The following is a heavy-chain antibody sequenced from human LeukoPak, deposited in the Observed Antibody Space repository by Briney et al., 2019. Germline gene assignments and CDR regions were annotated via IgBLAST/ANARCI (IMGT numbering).Heavy chain of an antibody. J-gene: IGHJ4*02. V-gene: IGHV3-9*01. CDR1: GFTFDDYA. Sequence: GGSLRLSCAASGFTFDDYAMHWVRQAPGKGLEWVSGISWNSGSIGYADSVKGRFTISRDNDKNSLYLQMNSLRAEDTALYYCAKDIHSVIAAAGADYWGQGTLVTVSS. CDR2: ISWNSGSI. CDR3: AKDIHSVIAAAGADY. D-gene: IGHD6-13*01.